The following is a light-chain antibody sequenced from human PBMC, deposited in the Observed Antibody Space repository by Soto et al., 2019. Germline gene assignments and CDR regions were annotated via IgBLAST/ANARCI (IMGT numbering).Light chain of an antibody. CDR3: QQYNIYPWT. CDR2: KAS. J-gene: IGKJ1*01. Sequence: DIQMTQSPSTLSASVGDRVTLTFRASQSISSWLAWFQQKPGKAPKLLIYKASSLESGVPSRFSGSGSGTDFTLTISSLQPDDFATYYCQQYNIYPWTFGQGTKVDIK. V-gene: IGKV1-5*03. CDR1: QSISSW.